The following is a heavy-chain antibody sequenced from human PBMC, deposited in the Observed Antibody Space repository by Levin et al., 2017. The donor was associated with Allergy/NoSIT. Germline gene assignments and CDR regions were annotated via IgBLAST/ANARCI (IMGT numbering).Heavy chain of an antibody. D-gene: IGHD5-24*01. Sequence: SQTLSLTCTVSGGSISSYYWSWIRQPPGKGLEWIGYIYYSGSTNYNPSLKSRVTISVDTSKNQFSLKLSSVTAADTAVYYCARPTRGDGYNPKTYWYFDLWGRGTLVTVSS. CDR2: IYYSGST. CDR1: GGSISSYY. J-gene: IGHJ2*01. V-gene: IGHV4-59*08. CDR3: ARPTRGDGYNPKTYWYFDL.